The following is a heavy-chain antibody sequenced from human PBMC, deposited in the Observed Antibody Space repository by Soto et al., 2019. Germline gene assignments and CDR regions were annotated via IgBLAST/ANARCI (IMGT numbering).Heavy chain of an antibody. CDR2: MNPNSGNT. Sequence: GASVKVSCKASGYTFTSYDINWVRQATGQGLEWMGWMNPNSGNTGYAQKFQGRVTMTRNTSISTAYMELSSLRSEDTAVYYCARSGSSGYSELCDYWGQGTLVTVSS. J-gene: IGHJ4*02. CDR3: ARSGSSGYSELCDY. V-gene: IGHV1-8*01. D-gene: IGHD3-22*01. CDR1: GYTFTSYD.